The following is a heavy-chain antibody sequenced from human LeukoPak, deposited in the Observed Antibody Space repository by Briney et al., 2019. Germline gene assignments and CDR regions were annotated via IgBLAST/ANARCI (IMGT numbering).Heavy chain of an antibody. CDR1: GGSINNYY. Sequence: SETLSLTCTVSGGSINNYYWSWIRQPPGKELEWIGYIYYSGSTNYNPSLKSRVTISVDTSKNQFSLKLSSVTAADTAVYYCARHGSKWYCFDYWGQGTLVTVSS. D-gene: IGHD2-15*01. J-gene: IGHJ4*02. CDR3: ARHGSKWYCFDY. CDR2: IYYSGST. V-gene: IGHV4-59*08.